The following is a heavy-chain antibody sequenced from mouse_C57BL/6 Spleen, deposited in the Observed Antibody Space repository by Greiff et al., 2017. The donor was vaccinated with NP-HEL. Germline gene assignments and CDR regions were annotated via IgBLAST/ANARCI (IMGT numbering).Heavy chain of an antibody. V-gene: IGHV3-8*01. J-gene: IGHJ1*03. CDR1: GYSITSDY. D-gene: IGHD1-1*01. CDR2: ISYSGST. Sequence: EVQLQQSGPGLAKPSQTLSLTCSVTGYSITSDYWNWIRKFPGNKLEYMGYISYSGSTYYNPSLKSRISITRDTSKNQYYLQLNSVTTEDTATYYCARTGRGYYGSSYDWYFDVWGTGTTVTVSS. CDR3: ARTGRGYYGSSYDWYFDV.